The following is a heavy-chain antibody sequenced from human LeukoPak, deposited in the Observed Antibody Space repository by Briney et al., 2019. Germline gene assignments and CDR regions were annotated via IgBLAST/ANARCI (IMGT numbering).Heavy chain of an antibody. J-gene: IGHJ4*02. Sequence: GGSLRLSCAASGFTFSSYGMHWVRQAPGKGLEWVAVISYGGSNKYYADSVKGRFTISRDNSKNTLYLQMNSLRAEDTAVYYCAKDTDYYGSGSYYSYWGQGTLVTVSS. V-gene: IGHV3-30*18. CDR1: GFTFSSYG. CDR3: AKDTDYYGSGSYYSY. CDR2: ISYGGSNK. D-gene: IGHD3-10*01.